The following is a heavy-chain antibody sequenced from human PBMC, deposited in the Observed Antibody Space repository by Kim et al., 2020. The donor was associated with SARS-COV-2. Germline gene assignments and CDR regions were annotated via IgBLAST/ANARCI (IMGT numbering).Heavy chain of an antibody. CDR3: ASEVANFYTYYYYAMDV. V-gene: IGHV4-39*01. D-gene: IGHD4-4*01. Sequence: SETLSLTCTVSGGSISSSSYYWGWIRQPPGKGLEWIGSIYYSGSTYYNPSLKSRVTISVDTSKNQFSLKLSSVTAADTAVYYCASEVANFYTYYYYAMDVWGQGTTVTVSS. J-gene: IGHJ6*02. CDR2: IYYSGST. CDR1: GGSISSSSYY.